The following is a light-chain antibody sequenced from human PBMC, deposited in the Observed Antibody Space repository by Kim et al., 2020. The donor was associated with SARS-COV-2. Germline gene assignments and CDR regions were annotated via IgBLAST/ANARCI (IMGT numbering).Light chain of an antibody. Sequence: QSALTQPASVSGSPGQSITISCTGTSSDVGDYDYVSWYQHHPAKAPKLIIYDVIKRPSEISNRFSGSKSGNTASLTISGLQAEDEADYYCSAYTSSNTWVFGGGTQLTVL. J-gene: IGLJ3*02. CDR3: SAYTSSNTWV. V-gene: IGLV2-14*03. CDR2: DVI. CDR1: SSDVGDYDY.